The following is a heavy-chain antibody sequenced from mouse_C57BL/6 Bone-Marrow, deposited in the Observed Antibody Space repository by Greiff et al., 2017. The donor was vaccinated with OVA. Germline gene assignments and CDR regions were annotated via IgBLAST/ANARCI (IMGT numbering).Heavy chain of an antibody. CDR3: ARSTTVALYYFDY. CDR1: GYTFTDYN. D-gene: IGHD1-1*01. CDR2: INPNNGGT. Sequence: VHVKQSGPELVKPGASVKIPCKASGYTFTDYNMDWVKQSHGKSLEWIGDINPNNGGTIYNQKFKGKATLTVDKASSTAYMELRSLTSEDTAVYYCARSTTVALYYFDYWVQGTTLTVSS. V-gene: IGHV1-18*01. J-gene: IGHJ2*01.